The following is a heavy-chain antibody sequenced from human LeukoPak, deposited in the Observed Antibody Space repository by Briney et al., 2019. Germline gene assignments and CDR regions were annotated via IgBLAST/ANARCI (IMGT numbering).Heavy chain of an antibody. J-gene: IGHJ3*02. CDR1: GFTFSSYS. CDR2: INSGSSHI. V-gene: IGHV3-21*01. D-gene: IGHD5-24*01. Sequence: GGSLRLSYAVSGFTFSSYSMNWVRQAPGKGLEWVSSINSGSSHIYYADSVKGRFTISRDNAKNSLYLQMNSLRVEDTAVYYCARGRWLQAYAFDIWGQGTMVTVSS. CDR3: ARGRWLQAYAFDI.